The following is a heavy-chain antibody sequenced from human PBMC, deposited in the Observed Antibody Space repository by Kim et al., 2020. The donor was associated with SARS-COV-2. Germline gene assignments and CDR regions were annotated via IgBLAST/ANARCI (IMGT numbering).Heavy chain of an antibody. CDR1: GFTFGDYA. D-gene: IGHD2-2*01. V-gene: IGHV3-9*01. Sequence: GGSLRLSCAASGFTFGDYAMHWVRQAPGKGLEWVSGISWRSDNIYYAGSVEGRFTISRDNAKNSLFLQMSGLRHEDTAVYYYARDLSGLDCTSTTCFIYGMDVWGQGTTVTVSS. CDR3: ARDLSGLDCTSTTCFIYGMDV. CDR2: ISWRSDNI. J-gene: IGHJ6*02.